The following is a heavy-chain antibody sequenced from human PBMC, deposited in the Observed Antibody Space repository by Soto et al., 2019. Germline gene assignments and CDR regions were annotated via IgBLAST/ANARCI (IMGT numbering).Heavy chain of an antibody. Sequence: SENLSLTCTVSGGSFRCYYWGWVRQPPGKGLEWIGEINHSGSSNYHPSLKSRVTISVATSKNQFSLTVNSVTPADTAVYYCARGEITLLGGMDVWGQGTTVTVSS. CDR2: INHSGSS. J-gene: IGHJ6*02. V-gene: IGHV4-34*01. CDR3: ARGEITLLGGMDV. D-gene: IGHD3-10*01. CDR1: GGSFRCYY.